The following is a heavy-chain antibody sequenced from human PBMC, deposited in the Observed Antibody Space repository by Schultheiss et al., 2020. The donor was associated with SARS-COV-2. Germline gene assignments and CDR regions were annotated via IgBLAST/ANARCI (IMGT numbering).Heavy chain of an antibody. V-gene: IGHV3-15*01. CDR2: IKSKTDGGTT. CDR1: GFTFSSYA. J-gene: IGHJ4*02. Sequence: GGSLRLSCAASGFTFSSYAMHWVRQAPGKGLEWVGRIKSKTDGGTTDYAAPVKGRFTISRDNSKNTLYLQMNSLRAEDTAVYYCASDRGYSGYVNRGVLDYWGQGTLVTVSS. CDR3: ASDRGYSGYVNRGVLDY. D-gene: IGHD5-12*01.